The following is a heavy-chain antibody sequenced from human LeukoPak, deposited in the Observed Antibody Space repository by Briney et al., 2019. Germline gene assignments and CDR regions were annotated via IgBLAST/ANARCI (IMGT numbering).Heavy chain of an antibody. V-gene: IGHV3-30*18. D-gene: IGHD1-26*01. CDR3: AKEDRPPVGATYLVDY. Sequence: PGGSLRLSCAASGFTFSSYGMHWVRQAPGKGLEWVAVISYDGSNKYYADSVKGRFTISRDNSKDTLYLQMNSLRAEDTAVYYCAKEDRPPVGATYLVDYWGQGTLVTVSS. CDR2: ISYDGSNK. J-gene: IGHJ4*02. CDR1: GFTFSSYG.